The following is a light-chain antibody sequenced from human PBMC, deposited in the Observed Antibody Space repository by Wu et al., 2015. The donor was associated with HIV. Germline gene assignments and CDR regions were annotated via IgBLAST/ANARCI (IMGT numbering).Light chain of an antibody. CDR1: QRVSSS. CDR2: GAS. J-gene: IGKJ4*01. Sequence: EIVLTQSPGTLSLSPGERATLSCRASQRVSSSYLAWYQQKPGQAPRLLIYGASTRATGLPARFSATGSGTEFTLIISSLQSEDFAVYYCQQYSNWLTFGGGTKVEIK. V-gene: IGKV3-15*01. CDR3: QQYSNWLT.